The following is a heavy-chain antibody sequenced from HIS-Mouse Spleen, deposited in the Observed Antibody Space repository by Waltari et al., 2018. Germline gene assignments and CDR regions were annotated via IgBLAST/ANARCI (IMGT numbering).Heavy chain of an antibody. CDR3: ARAGTLHIVATTFDY. V-gene: IGHV3-30*04. D-gene: IGHD5-12*01. CDR2: ISYDGSNK. J-gene: IGHJ4*02. Sequence: QVQLVESGGGVVQPGRSLGLSCAASGVTFSSYAMPWVRQAPGKGLEWVAVISYDGSNKYYADSVKGRFTISRDNSKNTLYLQMNSLRAEDTAVYYCARAGTLHIVATTFDYWGQGTLVTVSS. CDR1: GVTFSSYA.